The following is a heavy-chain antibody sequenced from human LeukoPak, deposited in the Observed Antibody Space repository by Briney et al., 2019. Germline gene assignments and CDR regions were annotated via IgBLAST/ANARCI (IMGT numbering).Heavy chain of an antibody. CDR3: AKDLGGNDYGDYYLDF. J-gene: IGHJ4*02. V-gene: IGHV1-69*13. CDR1: GGTFSSHI. D-gene: IGHD4-17*01. Sequence: SVKVSCKASGGTFSSHIISWVRQAPGQGLEWMGGIIPIFGTANYAQNFQGRVTITADESTTTTYMELSSLRSEDTALYYCAKDLGGNDYGDYYLDFWGQGTLVTVSS. CDR2: IIPIFGTA.